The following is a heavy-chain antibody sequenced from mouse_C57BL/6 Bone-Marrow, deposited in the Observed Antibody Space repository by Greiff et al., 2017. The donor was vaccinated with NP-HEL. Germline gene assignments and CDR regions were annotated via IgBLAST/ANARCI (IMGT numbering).Heavy chain of an antibody. CDR2: IDPSDSYT. D-gene: IGHD2-2*01. J-gene: IGHJ4*01. V-gene: IGHV1-69*01. CDR3: ARSHGYYDAMDY. Sequence: QVQLQQPGAELVMPGASVKLSCKASGYTFTSYWMHWVKQRPGQGLEWIGEIDPSDSYTTYNQKFKGKSTLTVDKSSSTAYMQLSSLTSEDSAVYYCARSHGYYDAMDYWGQGTSVTVSS. CDR1: GYTFTSYW.